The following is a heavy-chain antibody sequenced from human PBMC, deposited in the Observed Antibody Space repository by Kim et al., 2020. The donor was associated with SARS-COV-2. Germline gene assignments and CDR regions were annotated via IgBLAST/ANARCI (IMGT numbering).Heavy chain of an antibody. D-gene: IGHD3-10*01. CDR1: GGSISSYY. CDR2: IYYSGST. V-gene: IGHV4-59*01. J-gene: IGHJ4*02. Sequence: SETLSLTCTVSGGSISSYYWSWIRQPPGKGLEWIGFIYYSGSTNYNPSLKSRVPISVDTSKNQFSLKLSSVTAADTAVYYCARIIRRHGITMVRGVIANYYLDDWGQGTPVTVSS. CDR3: ARIIRRHGITMVRGVIANYYLDD.